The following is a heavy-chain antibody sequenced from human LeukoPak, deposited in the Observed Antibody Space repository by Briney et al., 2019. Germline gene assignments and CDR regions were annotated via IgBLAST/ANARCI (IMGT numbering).Heavy chain of an antibody. J-gene: IGHJ5*02. V-gene: IGHV3-23*01. Sequence: PGGSLRLSCAASGFTFNNYAMSWVREAPGKGLEWVSTIGFGDDSAYYADSVKGRFTISRDNSKNTLYLQMNYLRAEDAAVYYCAKDPTSVGGRHDRLLDSWGQGTLVTVSS. CDR1: GFTFNNYA. CDR3: AKDPTSVGGRHDRLLDS. D-gene: IGHD3-9*01. CDR2: IGFGDDSA.